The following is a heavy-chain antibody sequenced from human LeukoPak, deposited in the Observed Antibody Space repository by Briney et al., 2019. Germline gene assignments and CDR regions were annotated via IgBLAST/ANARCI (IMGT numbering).Heavy chain of an antibody. CDR2: IYHSGST. Sequence: SETLSLTCAVSGGSISSSNWWSWVRQPPGKGLEWIGEIYHSGSTNHNPSLKSRVTISVDKSKNQFSLKLSSVTAADTAVYYCARDEAPGYSSSWVKWFDPWGQGTLVTVSS. CDR1: GGSISSSNW. D-gene: IGHD6-13*01. J-gene: IGHJ5*02. CDR3: ARDEAPGYSSSWVKWFDP. V-gene: IGHV4-4*02.